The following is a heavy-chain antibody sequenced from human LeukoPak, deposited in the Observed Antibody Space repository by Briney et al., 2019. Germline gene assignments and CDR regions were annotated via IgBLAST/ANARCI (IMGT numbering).Heavy chain of an antibody. V-gene: IGHV3-21*01. CDR1: GFTFSSYS. CDR2: ISSSSSYI. CDR3: ARSIVVVPAAMYQKYNWFDP. J-gene: IGHJ5*02. D-gene: IGHD2-2*01. Sequence: PGGSLRLSCAASGFTFSSYSMNWVRQAPGKGLEWVSSISSSSSYIYYADSVKGRFTISRDNAKNSLYLQMNSLRAGDTAVYYCARSIVVVPAAMYQKYNWFDPWGQGTLVTVSS.